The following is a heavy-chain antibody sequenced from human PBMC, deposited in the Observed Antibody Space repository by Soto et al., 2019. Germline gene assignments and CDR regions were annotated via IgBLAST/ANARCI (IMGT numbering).Heavy chain of an antibody. D-gene: IGHD3-9*01. Sequence: QITLKESGPTLVKPTQTLTLTCTFSGFSLSTSGVGVGWIRQPPGKALEWLALIYWDDDKRYSPSLKSRLTITKDTSKNQVVLTMPNMDPVDTATYYCAHRRRYDILTGYSWWFDPWGQGTLVTVSS. V-gene: IGHV2-5*02. CDR2: IYWDDDK. CDR3: AHRRRYDILTGYSWWFDP. CDR1: GFSLSTSGVG. J-gene: IGHJ5*02.